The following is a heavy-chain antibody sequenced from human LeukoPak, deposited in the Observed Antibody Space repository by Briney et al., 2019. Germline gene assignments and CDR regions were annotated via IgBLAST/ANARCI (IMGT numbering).Heavy chain of an antibody. Sequence: SGPTLLHPTQTLTLTCTFSGFSLSTSGVGVGWIRQPPAKALEGLSLIHWDDDKRYSPSLKSRLTITKDTSKNQVVLTMTNMDPVDTATYYCAHIHRVAGPFDDWGQGTLVTVSS. CDR2: IHWDDDK. D-gene: IGHD6-19*01. V-gene: IGHV2-5*02. J-gene: IGHJ4*02. CDR3: AHIHRVAGPFDD. CDR1: GFSLSTSGVG.